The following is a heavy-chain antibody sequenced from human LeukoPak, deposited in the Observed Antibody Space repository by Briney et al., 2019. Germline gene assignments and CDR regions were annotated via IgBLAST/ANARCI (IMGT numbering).Heavy chain of an antibody. CDR3: ARDPPSGGIFGVVIQAV. CDR2: IDTSSTTM. Sequence: GGSLRLSCEASGLTFSKYSMTWVRQAPGKGLEWVSFIDTSSTTMYYTDSVKGRFTISRDNAKNSLYLQMNSLRAEDTAVYYCARDPPSGGIFGVVIQAVWGKGTTVTVSS. J-gene: IGHJ6*04. CDR1: GLTFSKYS. D-gene: IGHD3-3*01. V-gene: IGHV3-48*01.